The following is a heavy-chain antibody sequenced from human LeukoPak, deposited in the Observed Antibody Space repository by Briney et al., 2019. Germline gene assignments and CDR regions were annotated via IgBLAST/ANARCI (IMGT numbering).Heavy chain of an antibody. CDR1: GGSFSGYY. CDR3: ARGGGTSHLVDY. J-gene: IGHJ4*02. Sequence: SETLSLTCAVYGGSFSGYYWSWIRQPPGKGLEWIGEINHSGSTNYNPSLKSRVTISVDTSKNQFSLKLSSVTAADTAVYYCARGGGTSHLVDYWDQGTLVTVSS. D-gene: IGHD2-2*01. V-gene: IGHV4-34*01. CDR2: INHSGST.